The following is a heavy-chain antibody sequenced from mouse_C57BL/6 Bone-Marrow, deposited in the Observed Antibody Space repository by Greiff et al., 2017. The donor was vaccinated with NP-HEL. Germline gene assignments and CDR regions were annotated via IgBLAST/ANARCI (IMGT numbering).Heavy chain of an antibody. Sequence: DVKLQESGAELVRPGSSVKMSCKTSGYTFTSYGINWVKQRPGQGLEWIGYISIGNGYTEYNEKFKGKATLTSDTSSSTAYMQLSSLTSEDSAIYFCARSYYGTYAMDYWGQGTSVTVSS. CDR1: GYTFTSYG. CDR3: ARSYYGTYAMDY. D-gene: IGHD1-1*01. V-gene: IGHV1-58*01. J-gene: IGHJ4*01. CDR2: ISIGNGYT.